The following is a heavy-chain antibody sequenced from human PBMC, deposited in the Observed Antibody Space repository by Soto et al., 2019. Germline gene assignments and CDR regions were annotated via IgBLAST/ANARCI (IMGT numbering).Heavy chain of an antibody. D-gene: IGHD7-27*01. CDR2: INQSGST. Sequence: QVQLQQWGAGLLKPSETLSLTCAVSGGSFSGYFWSWIRQPPGKGLEWIGEINQSGSTNDNPSLMTRVTMSVGSSKTPFSPKLSSVTAAATAVYCCATRLGNSYFGLWGRGALVTVSS. V-gene: IGHV4-34*01. CDR3: ATRLGNSYFGL. CDR1: GGSFSGYF. J-gene: IGHJ2*01.